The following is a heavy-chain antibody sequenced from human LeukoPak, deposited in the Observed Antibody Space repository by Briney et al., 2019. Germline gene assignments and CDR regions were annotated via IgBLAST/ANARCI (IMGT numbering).Heavy chain of an antibody. D-gene: IGHD5-18*01. J-gene: IGHJ4*02. CDR2: IYYSGTT. CDR3: ARGEYSYGNFDS. CDR1: GGSISSTSYY. V-gene: IGHV4-39*07. Sequence: SETLSLTCTVSGGSISSTSYYWVWIRKPPGKGLEWIGSIYYSGTTYYNPSLKSRVTISVDTSKNQFSLKLSSVTAADTAVYYCARGEYSYGNFDSWGQGSLVTVSS.